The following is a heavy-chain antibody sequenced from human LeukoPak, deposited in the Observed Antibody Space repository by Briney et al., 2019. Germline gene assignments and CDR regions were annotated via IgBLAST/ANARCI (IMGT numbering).Heavy chain of an antibody. CDR3: AREILRFDV. CDR2: INTYSGYT. CDR1: GYTFNSQG. J-gene: IGHJ3*01. V-gene: IGHV7-4-1*02. Sequence: ASVKVSCKASGYTFNSQGMNWVRQAPGQGLEWMGWINTYSGYTAYAQGFTERFVFYLDTSVNTAYLEISSLKAEDTAVYYCAREILRFDVWGQGTMVTVSS.